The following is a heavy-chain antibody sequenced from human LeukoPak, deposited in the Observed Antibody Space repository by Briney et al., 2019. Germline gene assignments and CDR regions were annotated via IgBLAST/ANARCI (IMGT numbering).Heavy chain of an antibody. Sequence: GGSLRLSCAASGFTFSSYSMNWVRQAPGKGLEWVSSISSSSGYICYADSVKGRFTISRDNAKNSLYLQMNSLRAEDTAVYYCARDGLVWFGELYYFDYWGQGTLVTVSS. D-gene: IGHD3-10*01. J-gene: IGHJ4*02. CDR1: GFTFSSYS. CDR3: ARDGLVWFGELYYFDY. V-gene: IGHV3-21*01. CDR2: ISSSSGYI.